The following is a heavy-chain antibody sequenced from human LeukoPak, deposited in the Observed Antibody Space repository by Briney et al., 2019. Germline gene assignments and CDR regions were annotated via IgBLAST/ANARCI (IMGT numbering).Heavy chain of an antibody. CDR2: IGTAGDT. J-gene: IGHJ6*02. V-gene: IGHV3-13*01. CDR1: GFTFSSHA. D-gene: IGHD3-10*01. Sequence: PGGSLRLSCAASGFTFSSHAMHWVRQATGKGLEWVSAIGTAGDTYYPGSVKGRFTISRENAKNSLYLQMNSLRAGDTAVYYCVREEYYGSGVPYYAMDVWGQGTTVTVSS. CDR3: VREEYYGSGVPYYAMDV.